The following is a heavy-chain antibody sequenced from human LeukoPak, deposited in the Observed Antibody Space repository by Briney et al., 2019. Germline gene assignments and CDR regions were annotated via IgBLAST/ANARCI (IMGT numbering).Heavy chain of an antibody. CDR1: GGSISSSSYY. D-gene: IGHD3-22*01. CDR2: IYYSGST. V-gene: IGHV4-39*01. CDR3: ARASYSYDINGWVPFDY. J-gene: IGHJ4*02. Sequence: SETLSLTCTVSGGSISSSSYYWGWIRQPPGKGLEWIGSIYYSGSTYYNPSLKSRVTISVDTSKNQFSLKLSSVTAADTAVYYCARASYSYDINGWVPFDYWGQGTLVSVSS.